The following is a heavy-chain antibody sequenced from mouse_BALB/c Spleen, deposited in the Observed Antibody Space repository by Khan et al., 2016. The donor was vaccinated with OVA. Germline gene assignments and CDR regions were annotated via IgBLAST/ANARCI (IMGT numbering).Heavy chain of an antibody. D-gene: IGHD2-4*01. CDR3: ARSMITTGYFDV. J-gene: IGHJ1*01. CDR2: ISFGSATI. CDR1: GFTFSTFG. V-gene: IGHV5-17*02. Sequence: EVELVESGGGLVQPGGSRKLSCAASGFTFSTFGMHWVRQSPEKGLEWVAYISFGSATIYYADTLKSRFTISRDNPQNTLFLQMTSLRSEDTAIYYCARSMITTGYFDVWGAGTTVTVSS.